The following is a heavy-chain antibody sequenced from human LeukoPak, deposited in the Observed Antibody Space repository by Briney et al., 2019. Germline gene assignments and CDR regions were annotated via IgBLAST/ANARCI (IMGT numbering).Heavy chain of an antibody. CDR3: ARGLPPPPNYDFWSGYPEIYFFDH. Sequence: ASVKVSCKASGYTFTSYDINWVRQAPGQGLEWMGWMNPNSGNTGYAQKFQGRVTMTRNNSISTAYMELSSLRSEDTAVYYCARGLPPPPNYDFWSGYPEIYFFDHWGQGTLVTVSS. J-gene: IGHJ4*02. CDR2: MNPNSGNT. D-gene: IGHD3-3*01. CDR1: GYTFTSYD. V-gene: IGHV1-8*01.